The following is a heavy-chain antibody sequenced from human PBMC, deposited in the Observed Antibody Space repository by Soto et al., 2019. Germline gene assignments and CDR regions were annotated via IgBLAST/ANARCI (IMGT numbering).Heavy chain of an antibody. CDR1: GFTFGDFC. CDR3: AKVLVTASYSLDF. Sequence: GGSLRLSCAASGFTFGDFCMSWIRQAPGKGLEWVSYITASGDTISYTDSVKGRFTISRDNAKNSLYLQMNSLRAEDTAVYYCAKVLVTASYSLDFWGQGTMVTVSS. D-gene: IGHD2-21*02. J-gene: IGHJ3*01. CDR2: ITASGDTI. V-gene: IGHV3-11*01.